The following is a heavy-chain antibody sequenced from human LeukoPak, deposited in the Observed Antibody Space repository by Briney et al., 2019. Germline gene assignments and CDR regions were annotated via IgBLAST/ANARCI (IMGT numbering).Heavy chain of an antibody. D-gene: IGHD2-8*01. CDR2: IYYSGST. V-gene: IGHV4-39*07. CDR3: ARGYGVSRPSWHI. Sequence: SETLSLTCTVSGGSISSSSYYWGWIRQPPGKGREWNGSIYYSGSTYYNPSLKSRVTISVDTSKNQFSLKLSSVTAADTAVYYCARGYGVSRPSWHIWGQGKMVTVSS. J-gene: IGHJ3*02. CDR1: GGSISSSSYY.